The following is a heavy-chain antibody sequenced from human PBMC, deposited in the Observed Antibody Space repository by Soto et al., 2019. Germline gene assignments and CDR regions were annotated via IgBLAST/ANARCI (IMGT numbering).Heavy chain of an antibody. J-gene: IGHJ6*02. Sequence: QVQLQESGPGLVKPSETLSLTCTVSGGSISSYYWSWIRQPAGKGLEWIGRIYTSGSTNYNPSLKSRVTMSVDTSKNQFSLKLSSVTAADTAVYYCARDREIQLWAPLSYYGMDVWGQGTTVTVSS. D-gene: IGHD5-18*01. CDR3: ARDREIQLWAPLSYYGMDV. V-gene: IGHV4-4*07. CDR1: GGSISSYY. CDR2: IYTSGST.